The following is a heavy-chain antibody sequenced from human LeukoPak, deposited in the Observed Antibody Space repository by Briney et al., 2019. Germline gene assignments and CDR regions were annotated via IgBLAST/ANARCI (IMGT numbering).Heavy chain of an antibody. CDR1: GGSISSYY. V-gene: IGHV4-59*01. CDR3: ARENSYGLSDAFDI. Sequence: SETLSLTCTVSGGSISSYYWSWIRQPPGRGLEWIGYIYYSGSTNYNPSLKSRVTISVDTSKNQFSLKLSSVTAADTAVYYCARENSYGLSDAFDIWGQGTMVTVSS. J-gene: IGHJ3*02. D-gene: IGHD5-18*01. CDR2: IYYSGST.